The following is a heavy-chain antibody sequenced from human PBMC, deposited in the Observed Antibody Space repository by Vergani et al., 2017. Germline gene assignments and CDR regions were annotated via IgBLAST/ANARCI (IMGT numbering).Heavy chain of an antibody. J-gene: IGHJ4*02. D-gene: IGHD3-22*01. Sequence: EVQLVQSGAEVKKPGESLNISCQISGYSFTNYWIGWVRQMPGKGLEWMGIIHPADSDTRYSPSFQGQVTISVDKSISTAYLQRSSLRASDSAMYYCARLYGRDSSGSKYFDYRGQGTLVTVSS. CDR1: GYSFTNYW. CDR3: ARLYGRDSSGSKYFDY. V-gene: IGHV5-51*01. CDR2: IHPADSDT.